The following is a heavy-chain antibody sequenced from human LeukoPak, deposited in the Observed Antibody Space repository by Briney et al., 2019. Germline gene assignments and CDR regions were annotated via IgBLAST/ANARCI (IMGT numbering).Heavy chain of an antibody. CDR2: ISSSSSYT. Sequence: GGSLRLSCAASGFTFRSYAVTWVRQAPGKGLEWVSYISSSSSYTNYADSVKGRFTISRDNAKNSLYLQMNSLRAEDTAVYYCARGSREFHHWGQGTLVTVSS. CDR1: GFTFRSYA. D-gene: IGHD1-26*01. J-gene: IGHJ1*01. V-gene: IGHV3-21*05. CDR3: ARGSREFHH.